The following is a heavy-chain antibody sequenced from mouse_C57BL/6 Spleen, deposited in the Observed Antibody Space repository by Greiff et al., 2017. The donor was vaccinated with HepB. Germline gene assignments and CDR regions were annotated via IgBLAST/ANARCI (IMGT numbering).Heavy chain of an antibody. CDR3: ARSANWNYFDY. D-gene: IGHD4-1*01. V-gene: IGHV5-9*01. Sequence: EVMLVESGGGLVKPGGSLKLSCAASGFTFSSYTMSWVRQTPEKRLEWVATISGGGGNTYYPDSVKGRFTISRDNAKNTLYLQMSSLRSEDTALYYCARSANWNYFDYWGQGTTLTVSS. CDR1: GFTFSSYT. CDR2: ISGGGGNT. J-gene: IGHJ2*01.